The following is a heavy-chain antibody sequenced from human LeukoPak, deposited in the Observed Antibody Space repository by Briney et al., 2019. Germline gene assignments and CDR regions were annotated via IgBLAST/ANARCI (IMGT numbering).Heavy chain of an antibody. J-gene: IGHJ3*02. D-gene: IGHD5-18*01. CDR1: GFTVSSNY. CDR3: ARDDRGYTDAFDS. V-gene: IGHV3-53*01. CDR2: IYSGGST. Sequence: PGGSLRLSCAASGFTVSSNYMSWVRQAPGKGLEWVSVIYSGGSTYYADSVKGRFTISRDNSKNTLYLQMNSLRAEDTAVYYCARDDRGYTDAFDSWGQGTMVAVSS.